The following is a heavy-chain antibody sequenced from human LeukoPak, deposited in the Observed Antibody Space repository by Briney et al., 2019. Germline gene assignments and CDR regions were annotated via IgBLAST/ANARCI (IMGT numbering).Heavy chain of an antibody. Sequence: GASVKVSCKASGYRFTDHYMHWIRQAPGQGLEWMGWINPNSGGTNYAQKFQGRVIMTRDTSISTAYMELSRLTSDDTALYYCARDYVWRDYWGQGTLVTVSS. CDR3: ARDYVWRDY. J-gene: IGHJ4*02. CDR1: GYRFTDHY. V-gene: IGHV1-2*02. CDR2: INPNSGGT. D-gene: IGHD3-16*01.